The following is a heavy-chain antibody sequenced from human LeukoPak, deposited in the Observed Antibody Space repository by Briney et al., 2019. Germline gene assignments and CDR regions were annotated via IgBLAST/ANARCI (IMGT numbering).Heavy chain of an antibody. D-gene: IGHD3-10*01. CDR1: GFTFRHYA. V-gene: IGHV3-30*04. CDR3: ARSGRGVDSFYFYMDV. J-gene: IGHJ6*03. Sequence: PGGSLRLSCAASGFTFRHYAVHWVRQAPGRGLEWVAVLSFDGAHKYYAESVKGRFTISRDNAKNSLYLQMNSLRAEDTAVYYCARSGRGVDSFYFYMDVWGKGTTVTVSS. CDR2: LSFDGAHK.